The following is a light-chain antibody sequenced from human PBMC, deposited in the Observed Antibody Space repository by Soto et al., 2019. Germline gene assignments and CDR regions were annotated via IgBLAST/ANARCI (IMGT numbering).Light chain of an antibody. CDR3: QQYNSWPFS. CDR2: GTS. V-gene: IGKV3-15*01. J-gene: IGKJ4*01. CDR1: QSVSSD. Sequence: EIVMTQSPATLSVSPGERATLSCRASQSVSSDLAWYQQKPGQAPRLLLYGTSTRATGIPARFSGSGSETEFTLTISSLQSEDFAVYFCQQYNSWPFSFGGGTKVDIK.